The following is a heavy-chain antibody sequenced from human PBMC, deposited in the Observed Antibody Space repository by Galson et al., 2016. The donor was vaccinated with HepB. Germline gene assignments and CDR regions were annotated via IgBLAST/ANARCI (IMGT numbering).Heavy chain of an antibody. D-gene: IGHD2-2*01. J-gene: IGHJ6*02. Sequence: SLRLSCAASGFTFSSYGMHWVRQAPGKGLEWVAVIWYDGSNKYYADSVKGRFTISRDNSKNTLYLQMNSLRAEDTAVYYCARGRPYCSSTSFYPTYYYYYGMDVWGQGTTVTVSS. CDR1: GFTFSSYG. CDR3: ARGRPYCSSTSFYPTYYYYYGMDV. V-gene: IGHV3-33*01. CDR2: IWYDGSNK.